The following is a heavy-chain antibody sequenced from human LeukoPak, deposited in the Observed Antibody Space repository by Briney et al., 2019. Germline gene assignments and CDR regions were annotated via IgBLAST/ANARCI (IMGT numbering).Heavy chain of an antibody. J-gene: IGHJ4*02. CDR2: FYFSGST. Sequence: PSETLSLTCTVSGGSISSSSYYWGWVRQPPGKGLEWIGSFYFSGSTFYNPSLMSRVVISVETSKNQFSLKLTSVTAADTAVYYCVTAVDTNIVPPAILGLSAFDYWGRGTLVTVSS. D-gene: IGHD2-2*01. CDR1: GGSISSSSYY. V-gene: IGHV4-39*07. CDR3: VTAVDTNIVPPAILGLSAFDY.